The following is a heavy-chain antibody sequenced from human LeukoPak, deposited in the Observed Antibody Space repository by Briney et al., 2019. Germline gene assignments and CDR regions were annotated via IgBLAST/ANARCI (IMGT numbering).Heavy chain of an antibody. V-gene: IGHV3-30*02. Sequence: PGGSLRLSCAASGFTLRGYGMHWVRQAPGKGLEWVAFIRSDGSDKSYADSVKGRFTISRDNSENKLYLQINSLRVEDTAVYYRVKDTPTTGYHLDSWGQGTLVTVSS. J-gene: IGHJ4*02. CDR2: IRSDGSDK. CDR3: VKDTPTTGYHLDS. D-gene: IGHD1-1*01. CDR1: GFTLRGYG.